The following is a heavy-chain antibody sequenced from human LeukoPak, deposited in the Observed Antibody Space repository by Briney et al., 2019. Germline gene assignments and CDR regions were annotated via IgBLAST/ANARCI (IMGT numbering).Heavy chain of an antibody. Sequence: GGSLRLSCAASGFTFSSYAMSWVRQAPGKGLEWVSAISGSGGSTYYAASVKGRFTISRDNSKNTLYLQMNSLRAEDTAVYYCAKGSGYDFWYYYYYMDVWGKGTTVTVSS. J-gene: IGHJ6*03. CDR1: GFTFSSYA. V-gene: IGHV3-23*01. CDR3: AKGSGYDFWYYYYYMDV. CDR2: ISGSGGST. D-gene: IGHD5-12*01.